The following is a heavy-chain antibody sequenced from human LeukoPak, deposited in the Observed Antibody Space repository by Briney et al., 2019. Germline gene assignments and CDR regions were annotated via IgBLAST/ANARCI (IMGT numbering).Heavy chain of an antibody. CDR1: GYTFTSYG. V-gene: IGHV1-18*01. CDR3: ARGLGPARENYYGSGSYFFDY. J-gene: IGHJ4*02. CDR2: ISAYNGST. D-gene: IGHD3-10*01. Sequence: ASVKVSCKASGYTFTSYGISWVRQAPGQGLEWMGWISAYNGSTNYAQKLQGRVTMTTDTSTSTAYMELRSLRSDDTAVYYCARGLGPARENYYGSGSYFFDYWGQGTLVTVSS.